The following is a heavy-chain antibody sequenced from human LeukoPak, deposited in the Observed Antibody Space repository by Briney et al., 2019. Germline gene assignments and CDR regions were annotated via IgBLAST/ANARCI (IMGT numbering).Heavy chain of an antibody. CDR3: ARDRYYVPDN. V-gene: IGHV3-74*01. J-gene: IGHJ4*02. CDR1: GFTFNTNW. Sequence: GGSLRLSCAASGFTFNTNWMHWVRQAPGKXLVWVSCINGDGSTTXXADSVXGRFTISRDNAKNTVYLQINNLRAEDTAVYYCARDRYYVPDNWGQGTLVTVSS. D-gene: IGHD3-10*02. CDR2: INGDGSTT.